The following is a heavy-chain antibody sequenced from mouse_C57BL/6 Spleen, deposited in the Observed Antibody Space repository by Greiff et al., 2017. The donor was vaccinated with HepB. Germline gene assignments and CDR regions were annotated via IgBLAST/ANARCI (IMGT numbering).Heavy chain of an antibody. CDR3: TRSNYGSSYSAIDY. Sequence: VQLQQSGAELVRPGASVTLSCKASGYTFTDYEMHWVKQTPVHGLEWIGAIDPETGGTAYNQKFKGKAILTADKSSSTAYMELRSLTSEDSAVYYCTRSNYGSSYSAIDYWGQGTSVTVSS. CDR2: IDPETGGT. J-gene: IGHJ4*01. V-gene: IGHV1-15*01. D-gene: IGHD1-1*01. CDR1: GYTFTDYE.